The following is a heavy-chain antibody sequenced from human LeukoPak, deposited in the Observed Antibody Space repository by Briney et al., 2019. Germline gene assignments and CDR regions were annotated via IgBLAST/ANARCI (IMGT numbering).Heavy chain of an antibody. CDR2: IDPDGTST. CDR3: SAHETLIVVRPFDY. D-gene: IGHD3-22*01. CDR1: GLTFSSYW. V-gene: IGHV3-74*01. J-gene: IGHJ4*02. Sequence: PGGSLRLSCAASGLTFSSYWMHWVRQVPGKGPVWVSRIDPDGTSTSYADSVKGRFTISRDNAKNTLYLQMNSLRAEDAAMYYCSAHETLIVVRPFDYWGQGTVVTVSS.